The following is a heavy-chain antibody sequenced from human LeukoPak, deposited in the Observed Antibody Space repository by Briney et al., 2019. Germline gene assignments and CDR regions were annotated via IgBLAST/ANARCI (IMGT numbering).Heavy chain of an antibody. CDR3: AREAPGIAVAAAGFDY. CDR1: GFIFSDYY. CDR2: IKGTGLTT. V-gene: IGHV3-11*04. J-gene: IGHJ4*02. Sequence: NPGGSLRLSCAASGFIFSDYYMTWIRQAPGRGLEWVSTIKGTGLTTYYADSVKGRFTISRDNSKNTLYLQMNSLRAEDTAVYYCAREAPGIAVAAAGFDYWGQGTLVTVSS. D-gene: IGHD6-19*01.